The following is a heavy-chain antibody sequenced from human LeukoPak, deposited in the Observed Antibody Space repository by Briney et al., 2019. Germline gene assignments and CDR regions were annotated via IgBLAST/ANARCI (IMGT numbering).Heavy chain of an antibody. CDR3: ARGPYSYDSSGAFDI. CDR1: GDSISSGDYY. D-gene: IGHD3-22*01. CDR2: ISSSGST. J-gene: IGHJ3*02. Sequence: SQTLSLTCTVSGDSISSGDYYWSWIRQPAGKELEWIGRISSSGSTNYNPSLKSRVTISVDTSKNQFSLKLSSVTAADTAVYFCARGPYSYDSSGAFDIWGQGTMVTISS. V-gene: IGHV4-61*02.